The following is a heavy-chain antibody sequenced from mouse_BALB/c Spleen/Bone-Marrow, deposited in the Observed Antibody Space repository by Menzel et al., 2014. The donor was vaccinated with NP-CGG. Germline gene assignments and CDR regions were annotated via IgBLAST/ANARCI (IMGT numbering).Heavy chain of an antibody. CDR3: AREGYYGSSAGWFVY. Sequence: VQLQQSGAELVRPGASVTLSCKASGYTFTDYEMHWVKQTPVHGLEWIGAIDPETGGTAYNQKFKGKATLTADKSSSTEYMGRRSLTSEDSAVYYCAREGYYGSSAGWFVYWGQGSLVTVS. CDR2: IDPETGGT. D-gene: IGHD1-1*01. V-gene: IGHV1-15*01. CDR1: GYTFTDYE. J-gene: IGHJ3*01.